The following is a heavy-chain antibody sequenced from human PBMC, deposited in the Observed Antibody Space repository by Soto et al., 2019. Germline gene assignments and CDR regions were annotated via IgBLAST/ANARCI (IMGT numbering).Heavy chain of an antibody. V-gene: IGHV1-18*04. Sequence: QVQLVQSGGEVKKPGASVKVSCKASGYTFTSYGISWVRQVPGQGLEWMGWISAYNRKTIYAQNFQGRITMTTDTSTSTAYMELRSLRSDDTAVYYCARGIRMVHRGDAFDFWGQGTMVTVSS. CDR2: ISAYNRKT. CDR1: GYTFTSYG. D-gene: IGHD2-15*01. CDR3: ARGIRMVHRGDAFDF. J-gene: IGHJ3*01.